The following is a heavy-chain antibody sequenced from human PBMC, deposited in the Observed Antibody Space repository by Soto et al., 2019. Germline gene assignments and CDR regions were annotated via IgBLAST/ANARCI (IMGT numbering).Heavy chain of an antibody. J-gene: IGHJ4*02. CDR2: ISYDGSNK. CDR1: GFTFSSYA. V-gene: IGHV3-30-3*01. D-gene: IGHD4-17*01. CDR3: ARDQTTVTSGFDY. Sequence: RLSCAASGFTFSSYAMHWVRQAPGKGLEWVAVISYDGSNKYYADSVKGRFTISRDNSKNTLYLQMNSLRAEDTAVYYCARDQTTVTSGFDYWGQGTLVTVSS.